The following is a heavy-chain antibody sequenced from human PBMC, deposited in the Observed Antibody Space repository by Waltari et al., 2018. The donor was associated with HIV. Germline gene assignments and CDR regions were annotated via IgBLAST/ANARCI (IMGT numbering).Heavy chain of an antibody. CDR1: GFTFSSYA. CDR3: AKDPYGYYDSSGYSDDAFDI. V-gene: IGHV3-23*01. Sequence: EVQLLESGGGLVQPGGSLRLSCAASGFTFSSYAMSWVRQAPGKGLEWVSAISGSGGSTYYADSVKGRFTISRDNAKNTLYLQMNSRRAEDTAVYYCAKDPYGYYDSSGYSDDAFDIWGQGTMVTVSS. CDR2: ISGSGGST. D-gene: IGHD3-22*01. J-gene: IGHJ3*02.